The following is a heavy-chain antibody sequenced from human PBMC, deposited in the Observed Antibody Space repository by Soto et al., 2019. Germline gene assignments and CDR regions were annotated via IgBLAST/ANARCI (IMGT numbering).Heavy chain of an antibody. CDR2: IDPSDSYT. CDR3: ARSVVVVAATEVNWFDP. Sequence: GESLKISCKGSGYSFTSYWISWVRQMPGKGLEWMGRIDPSDSYTNYSPSFQGHVTISADKSISTAYLQWSSLKASDTAMYYCARSVVVVAATEVNWFDPWGQGTLATVSS. V-gene: IGHV5-10-1*01. D-gene: IGHD2-15*01. J-gene: IGHJ5*02. CDR1: GYSFTSYW.